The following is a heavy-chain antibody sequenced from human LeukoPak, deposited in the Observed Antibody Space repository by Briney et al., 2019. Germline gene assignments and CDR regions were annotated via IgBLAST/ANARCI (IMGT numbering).Heavy chain of an antibody. CDR1: GYTFNGYY. J-gene: IGHJ3*02. Sequence: ASVTVSCKASGYTFNGYYMHWVRQAPGQGLEGMGWINPNSGGTNYAQKVQGRVTITRDSSISTAYMELSRLRSDDTAVYYCARDSEETIGAFDIWGQGTMVTVSS. CDR3: ARDSEETIGAFDI. CDR2: INPNSGGT. D-gene: IGHD3-3*01. V-gene: IGHV1-2*02.